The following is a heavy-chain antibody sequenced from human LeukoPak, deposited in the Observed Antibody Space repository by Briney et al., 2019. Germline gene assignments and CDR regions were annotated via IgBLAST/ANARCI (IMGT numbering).Heavy chain of an antibody. CDR3: ARDSSSSYYYYYMDV. Sequence: GASVKVSCKASGYTFTSYGISWVRQAPGQGLEWMGWISTYNGNTNYAQKLQGRVTMTTDTSTSTAYMELRSLRSDDTAVYYCARDSSSSYYYYYMDVWGKGTTVTVSS. D-gene: IGHD6-6*01. J-gene: IGHJ6*03. CDR1: GYTFTSYG. V-gene: IGHV1-18*01. CDR2: ISTYNGNT.